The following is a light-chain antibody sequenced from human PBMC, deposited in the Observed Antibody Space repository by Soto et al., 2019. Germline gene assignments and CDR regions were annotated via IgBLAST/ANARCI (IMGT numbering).Light chain of an antibody. CDR1: SSDVGGYNY. Sequence: QSALTQPASVSGSPGQSITISCTGPSSDVGGYNYVSWYQQHPGKAPKLIIYDVSNRPSGISNRFSGSKSGNTASLTISGLQAEDEADYYCSSYTNSDTYVFGTGTKLTVL. V-gene: IGLV2-14*01. J-gene: IGLJ1*01. CDR2: DVS. CDR3: SSYTNSDTYV.